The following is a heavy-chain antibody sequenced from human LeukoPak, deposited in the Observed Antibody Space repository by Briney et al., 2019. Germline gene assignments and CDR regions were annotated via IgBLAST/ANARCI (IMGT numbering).Heavy chain of an antibody. CDR1: GYRFIDDY. J-gene: IGHJ4*02. Sequence: ASVKVSCKASGYRFIDDYMHWVRQAPGQGLAGMGWINPDSGFTNYAQKFQGRVTMTRDTSISTAYMEVSRLRSDDTAVYYCAPTPEAYTSNWNVWGQGTLVTVSS. CDR3: APTPEAYTSNWNV. CDR2: INPDSGFT. D-gene: IGHD1-1*01. V-gene: IGHV1-2*02.